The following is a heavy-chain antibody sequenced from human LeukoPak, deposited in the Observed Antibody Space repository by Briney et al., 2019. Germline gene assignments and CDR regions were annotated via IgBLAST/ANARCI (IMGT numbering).Heavy chain of an antibody. CDR2: IIPIFGTA. V-gene: IGHV1-69*13. J-gene: IGHJ4*02. D-gene: IGHD3-10*01. CDR3: ARGSYYYGSGSYYNALGPFDY. Sequence: SVKVSFKASGYTFTSYYMHWVRQAPGQGLEWMGGIIPIFGTANYAQKFQGRVTITADESTSTAYMELSSLRSEDTAVYYCARGSYYYGSGSYYNALGPFDYWGQGTLVTVSS. CDR1: GYTFTSYY.